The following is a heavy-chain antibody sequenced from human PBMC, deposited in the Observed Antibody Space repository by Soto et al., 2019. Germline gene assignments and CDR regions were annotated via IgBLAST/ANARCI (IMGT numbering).Heavy chain of an antibody. CDR1: GYTFTSYY. D-gene: IGHD3-16*02. Sequence: ASVKVSCKASGYTFTSYYMHWVRQAPGQGLEWMGINNPSGGSTSYAQKFQGRVTMTRDTSTSTVYMELSSLRSEDTAVYYCARGRIMITFGGVIVRGGAFDIWGQGTMVTVS. J-gene: IGHJ3*02. V-gene: IGHV1-46*01. CDR3: ARGRIMITFGGVIVRGGAFDI. CDR2: NNPSGGST.